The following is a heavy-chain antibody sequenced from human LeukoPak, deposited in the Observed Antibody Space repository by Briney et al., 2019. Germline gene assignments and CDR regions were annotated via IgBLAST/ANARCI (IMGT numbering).Heavy chain of an antibody. V-gene: IGHV1-46*01. CDR1: GYTFTSYY. D-gene: IGHD5-12*01. CDR3: ARVPPGSNWFDP. J-gene: IGHJ5*02. Sequence: ASVKVSCKASGYTFTSYYMHWVRQAPGQGLEWMGIINPSGGSTSHAQKFQGRVTMTGDMSTSTVYMELSSLRSEDTAVYYCARVPPGSNWFDPWGQGTLVTVSS. CDR2: INPSGGST.